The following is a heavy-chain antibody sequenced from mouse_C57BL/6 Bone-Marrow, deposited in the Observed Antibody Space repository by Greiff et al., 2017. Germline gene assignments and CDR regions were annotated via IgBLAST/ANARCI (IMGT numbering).Heavy chain of an antibody. CDR1: GFSLTSYG. J-gene: IGHJ1*03. V-gene: IGHV2-2*01. D-gene: IGHD1-1*01. CDR2: IWSGGST. CDR3: ARKGYGSSCWYFDV. Sequence: VQLVESGPGLVQPSQSLSITCTVSGFSLTSYGVHWVRQSPGKGLEWLGVIWSGGSTDYNAAFISRLSISKDNSKSQVFFKMNSLQADDTAIYYCARKGYGSSCWYFDVWGTGTTVTVSS.